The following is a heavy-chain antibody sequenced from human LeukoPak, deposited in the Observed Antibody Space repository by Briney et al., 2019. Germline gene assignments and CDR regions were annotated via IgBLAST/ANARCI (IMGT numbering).Heavy chain of an antibody. CDR1: GYTFTGYY. Sequence: ASVKVSFKASGYTFTGYYMHWVRQAPGQGLEWMGWINPNSGGTNYAQKFQGRVTMTRDTSISTAYMELSRLRSDDTAVYYCARSVPYSYGSVGYYYYYMDVWGKGTTVTVSS. CDR2: INPNSGGT. D-gene: IGHD5-18*01. V-gene: IGHV1-2*02. CDR3: ARSVPYSYGSVGYYYYYMDV. J-gene: IGHJ6*03.